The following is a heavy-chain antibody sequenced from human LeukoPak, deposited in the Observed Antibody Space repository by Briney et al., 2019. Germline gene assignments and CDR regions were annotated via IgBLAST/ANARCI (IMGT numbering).Heavy chain of an antibody. CDR3: ARWRRHYYYFDY. CDR2: IYYSGST. J-gene: IGHJ4*02. D-gene: IGHD2/OR15-2a*01. CDR1: GGSISSYY. V-gene: IGHV4-59*01. Sequence: SETLSPTCTVSGGSISSYYWSWIRQPPGKGLEWIGYIYYSGSTNYNPSLKSRVTISVDTSKNQFSLKPSSVTAADTAVYYCARWRRHYYYFDYWGQGTLVTVSS.